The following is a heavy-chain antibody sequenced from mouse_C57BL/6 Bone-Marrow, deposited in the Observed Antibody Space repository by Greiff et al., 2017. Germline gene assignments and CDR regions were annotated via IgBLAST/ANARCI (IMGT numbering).Heavy chain of an antibody. CDR2: IDPSDSYT. CDR3: ARGRFDY. V-gene: IGHV1-50*01. J-gene: IGHJ2*01. Sequence: QVQLQQPGAELVKPGASVKLSCKASGYTFTSYWMQWVKQRPGQGLEWIGEIDPSDSYTNYNQKFKGKATLTVDTSSSTAYMQLSSLTSEDSAVYYCARGRFDYGGQGTTLTVSS. CDR1: GYTFTSYW.